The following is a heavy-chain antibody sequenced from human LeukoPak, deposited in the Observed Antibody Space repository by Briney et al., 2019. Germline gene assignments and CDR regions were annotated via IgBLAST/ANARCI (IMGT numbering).Heavy chain of an antibody. Sequence: PGESLRLSCAGSGFTLGSYAMSWVRQAPGKGLEWVSAISGNGYNTYYADSAKGRFTISSESSGNTLYLQMHNLRAGDTAVYYCAKGVRLWFAFYFDYWGQGTLVTVSS. D-gene: IGHD3-10*01. J-gene: IGHJ4*02. CDR3: AKGVRLWFAFYFDY. CDR1: GFTLGSYA. V-gene: IGHV3-23*01. CDR2: ISGNGYNT.